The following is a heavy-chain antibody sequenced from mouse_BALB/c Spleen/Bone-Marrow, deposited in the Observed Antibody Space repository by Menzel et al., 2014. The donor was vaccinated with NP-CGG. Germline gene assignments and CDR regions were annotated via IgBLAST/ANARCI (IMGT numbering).Heavy chain of an antibody. CDR2: INPSTGYT. D-gene: IGHD2-4*01. Sequence: VQLVESGTELGKPGASVKMSCKASGYTFTSYWMHWVKQRPGQGLEWIGYINPSTGYTEFYQNFKDKATLTADKSSSTAYMQLSSLTSEDSAVYYCARSGDYGQFDYWGQGTTLTVSS. CDR1: GYTFTSYW. J-gene: IGHJ2*01. V-gene: IGHV1-7*01. CDR3: ARSGDYGQFDY.